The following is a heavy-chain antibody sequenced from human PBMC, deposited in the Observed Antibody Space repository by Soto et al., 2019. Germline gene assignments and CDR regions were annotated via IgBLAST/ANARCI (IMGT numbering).Heavy chain of an antibody. V-gene: IGHV1-18*01. CDR2: ISAYNGNT. D-gene: IGHD1-26*01. CDR3: ARDRGVGADY. J-gene: IGHJ4*02. CDR1: GYTFASYG. Sequence: QVQLVQSGAEVKKPGASVKVSCTASGYTFASYGITWVRQAPGQGLEWMGWISAYNGNTNYAQELQGRGTMNADPSTSPAYMELRSLRSDDPAVYYCARDRGVGADYWGQGTLFTVSS.